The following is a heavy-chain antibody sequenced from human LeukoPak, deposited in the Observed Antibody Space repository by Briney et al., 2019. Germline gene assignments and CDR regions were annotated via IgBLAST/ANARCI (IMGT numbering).Heavy chain of an antibody. CDR2: IYYSGST. D-gene: IGHD5-18*01. Sequence: SETLSLTCTVSGGSISSYYWSWIRQPPGKGLEWIGYIYYSGSTNYNPSLKSRVTISVDTSKNQFSLKLSSVTAADTAVYYCARGGGYTWIQLWLPFDYWGQGTLVTVSS. J-gene: IGHJ4*02. CDR3: ARGGGYTWIQLWLPFDY. V-gene: IGHV4-59*01. CDR1: GGSISSYY.